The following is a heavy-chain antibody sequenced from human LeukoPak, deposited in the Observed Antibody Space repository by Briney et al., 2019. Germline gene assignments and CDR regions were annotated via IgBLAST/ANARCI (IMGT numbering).Heavy chain of an antibody. CDR3: ATGASTALRGLDV. J-gene: IGHJ6*02. CDR2: TDLEDTET. D-gene: IGHD5-18*01. CDR1: GDSLSDLS. V-gene: IGHV1-24*01. Sequence: ASVKVTCKVYGDSLSDLSMHWVRQAPGKGLEWIGGTDLEDTETVYAQNFEDRLTVTGDTSTDTSYMELTGLTSADTGMYYCATGASTALRGLDVWAKGPRSPSP.